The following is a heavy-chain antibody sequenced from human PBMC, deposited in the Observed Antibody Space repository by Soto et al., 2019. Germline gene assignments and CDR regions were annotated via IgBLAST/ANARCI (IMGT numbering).Heavy chain of an antibody. D-gene: IGHD6-19*01. CDR2: IGTAGDT. J-gene: IGHJ6*03. CDR3: ARGTSSGYYYMDV. CDR1: GFTFSSYD. Sequence: EVQLVESGGGLVQPGGSLRLSCAASGFTFSSYDMHWVRQATGKGLEWVSAIGTAGDTYYPGSVKGRLTISRENAKSSLYLQMNSLRAGDTAVYYCARGTSSGYYYMDVWGKGTTVTVSS. V-gene: IGHV3-13*01.